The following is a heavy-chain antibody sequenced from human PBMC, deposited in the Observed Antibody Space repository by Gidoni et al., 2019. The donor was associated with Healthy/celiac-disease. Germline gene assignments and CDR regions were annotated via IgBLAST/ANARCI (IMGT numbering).Heavy chain of an antibody. Sequence: EVQLVESGGGLVKPGGSLRLSCAASGFTFSSYSMNWVRQAPGKGLEWVSSISSSSSYIYYADSVKGRFTISRDNAKNSLYLQMNSLRAEDTAVYYCAREGGKEYYDILTGYSYWGQGTLVTVSS. CDR3: AREGGKEYYDILTGYSY. CDR2: ISSSSSYI. V-gene: IGHV3-21*01. J-gene: IGHJ4*02. CDR1: GFTFSSYS. D-gene: IGHD3-9*01.